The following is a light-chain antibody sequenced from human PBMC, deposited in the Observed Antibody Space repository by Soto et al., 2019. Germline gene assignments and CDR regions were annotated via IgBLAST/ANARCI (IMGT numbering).Light chain of an antibody. Sequence: SYELTQPPSGSVSPGQTARITCGGNNTGVKSGHWYQQKPGQAPVLVVYDDSDRPSGIPERFSGSNSGNTATLTISRVEDGDEADYYCQGWDSSSDHPVFGGGTKLTVL. CDR1: NTGVKS. V-gene: IGLV3-21*02. J-gene: IGLJ3*02. CDR2: DDS. CDR3: QGWDSSSDHPV.